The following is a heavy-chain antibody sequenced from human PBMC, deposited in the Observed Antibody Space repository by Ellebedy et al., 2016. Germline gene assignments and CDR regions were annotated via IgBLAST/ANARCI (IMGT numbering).Heavy chain of an antibody. CDR3: AAGYSGGLYGIDY. Sequence: GESLKISCAASGFTLSSYWIHWVRQVPGKGLVWVSRINPDGRYTSYADSVKGRFTISRDNAKNSLYLQMNSLRDEDTAVYYCAAGYSGGLYGIDYWGQGTLVIVSS. D-gene: IGHD6-19*01. V-gene: IGHV3-74*01. CDR1: GFTLSSYW. CDR2: INPDGRYT. J-gene: IGHJ4*02.